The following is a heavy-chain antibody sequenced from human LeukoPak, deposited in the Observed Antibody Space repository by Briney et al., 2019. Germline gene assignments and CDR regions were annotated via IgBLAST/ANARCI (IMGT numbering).Heavy chain of an antibody. CDR1: GYTFTNYG. V-gene: IGHV1-18*01. CDR2: NSAYNDNT. CDR3: ARDRASYGDYPDY. D-gene: IGHD4-17*01. J-gene: IGHJ4*02. Sequence: ASVKVSCKASGYTFTNYGISWVRQAPGQGLEWMGWNSAYNDNTNYAQKLQGRVTMTTDTSSTTAYMELRSLRSDDTAVYYCARDRASYGDYPDYWGQGTLVTVSS.